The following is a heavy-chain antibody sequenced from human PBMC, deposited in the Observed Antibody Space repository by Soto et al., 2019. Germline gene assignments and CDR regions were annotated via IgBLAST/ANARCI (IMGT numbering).Heavy chain of an antibody. CDR3: AKDHSPMVYAESDY. J-gene: IGHJ4*02. CDR1: GFTFSSYA. V-gene: IGHV3-23*01. CDR2: ISGSGGST. D-gene: IGHD2-8*01. Sequence: GGSLRLSCAASGFTFSSYAMSWVRQAPGKGLEWVSAISGSGGSTYYADSVKGRFTISRDNSKNTLYLQMNSLRAEDTAVYYCAKDHSPMVYAESDYWGQGTLVTVSS.